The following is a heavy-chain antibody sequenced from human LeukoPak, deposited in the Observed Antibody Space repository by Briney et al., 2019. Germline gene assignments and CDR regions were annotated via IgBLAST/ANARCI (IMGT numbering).Heavy chain of an antibody. V-gene: IGHV4-34*01. J-gene: IGHJ6*02. Sequence: SETLSLTCAVYGGSFSGYYWSWIRQPPGKGLEWIGEINHSGSTNYNPSLKSRVTISVDTSKNQFSLKLSSVTAADTAVYYCARDPVQGFDWLLSPGFHYYYGMDVWGQGTTVTVSS. D-gene: IGHD3-9*01. CDR2: INHSGST. CDR3: ARDPVQGFDWLLSPGFHYYYGMDV. CDR1: GGSFSGYY.